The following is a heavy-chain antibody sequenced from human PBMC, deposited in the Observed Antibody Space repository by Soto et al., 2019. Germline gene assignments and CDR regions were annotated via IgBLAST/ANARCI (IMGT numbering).Heavy chain of an antibody. CDR1: GFTVSSNY. CDR3: VILSN. V-gene: IGHV3-53*02. D-gene: IGHD6-6*01. CDR2: IYSDGTT. J-gene: IGHJ4*02. Sequence: EVQLVETGGGLIQPGGSLRLSCAASGFTVSSNYMNWVRQAPGKGLEWVSIIYSDGTTSYADSVKGRFTISRDNFKNTLHLQMNSLRAEDTAVYYCVILSNWVQGTLVTVSS.